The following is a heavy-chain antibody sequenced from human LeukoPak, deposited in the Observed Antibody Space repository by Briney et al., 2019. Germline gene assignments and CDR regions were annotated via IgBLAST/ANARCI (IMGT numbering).Heavy chain of an antibody. Sequence: GASVKVSCKASGYTFTSYGISWVRQAPGQGLEWMGWISAYNGNTNYAQKLQGRVTMTTDTSTSTAYMELRSPRSDDTAVYYCAREIRYCSSTSCYTQRYYYYGMDVWGQGTTVTVSS. J-gene: IGHJ6*02. D-gene: IGHD2-2*02. CDR3: AREIRYCSSTSCYTQRYYYYGMDV. V-gene: IGHV1-18*01. CDR2: ISAYNGNT. CDR1: GYTFTSYG.